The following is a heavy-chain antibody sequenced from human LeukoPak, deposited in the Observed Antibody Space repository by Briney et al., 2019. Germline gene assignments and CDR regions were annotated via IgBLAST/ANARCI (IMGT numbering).Heavy chain of an antibody. V-gene: IGHV4-34*01. D-gene: IGHD5-18*01. Sequence: PSETLSLTCAVYGGSFSGYYWSWIRQPPGKGLEWIGEINHSGSTNYNPSLKSRVTISVDTSKNQFSLKLSSVTAADTAVYYCARGNGYSYGESYYYYYMDVWGKGTTVTVSS. J-gene: IGHJ6*03. CDR1: GGSFSGYY. CDR2: INHSGST. CDR3: ARGNGYSYGESYYYYYMDV.